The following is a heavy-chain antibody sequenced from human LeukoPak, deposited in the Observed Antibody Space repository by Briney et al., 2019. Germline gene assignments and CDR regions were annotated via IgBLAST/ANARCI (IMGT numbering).Heavy chain of an antibody. CDR2: IKSKTDGGTT. V-gene: IGHV3-15*01. Sequence: GGSLRLSCAASGFTFSNAWMSWVRQAPGKGLEWVGRIKSKTDGGTTDYAAPVKGRFTISRDDSKNTLYLQMNSLRAEDTAVYYCARDLPAVVVVGDAFDIWGQGTMVTVSS. J-gene: IGHJ3*02. CDR1: GFTFSNAW. D-gene: IGHD2-2*01. CDR3: ARDLPAVVVVGDAFDI.